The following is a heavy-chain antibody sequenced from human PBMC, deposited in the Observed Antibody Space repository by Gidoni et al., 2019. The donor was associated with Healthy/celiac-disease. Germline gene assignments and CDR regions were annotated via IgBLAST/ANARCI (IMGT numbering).Heavy chain of an antibody. Sequence: QVQLQQWGAGLLKPSETLSLTCAVYGGSFSGYYWSWIRQPPGKGLEWIGEINHSGSTNYNPSLKSRVTISVDTSKNQFSLKLSSVTAADTAVYYCATRSKQWLAYDYWGQGTLVTVSS. CDR1: GGSFSGYY. CDR3: ATRSKQWLAYDY. J-gene: IGHJ4*02. CDR2: INHSGST. V-gene: IGHV4-34*01. D-gene: IGHD6-19*01.